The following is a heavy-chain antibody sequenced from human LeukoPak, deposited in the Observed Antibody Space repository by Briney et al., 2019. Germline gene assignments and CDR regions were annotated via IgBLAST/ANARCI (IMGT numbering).Heavy chain of an antibody. D-gene: IGHD2-21*02. CDR1: GGSISSSSYY. CDR2: IYYSGST. J-gene: IGHJ4*02. CDR3: ARLPVAMVSWSFCGGDCYFDY. V-gene: IGHV4-39*01. Sequence: TASETLSLTCTVSGGSISSSSYYWGWIRQPPGKGLEWIGSIYYSGSTYYNPSLKSRVTISVDTSKNQFSLKLSSVTAADTAVYYCARLPVAMVSWSFCGGDCYFDYWSQGTLVTVSS.